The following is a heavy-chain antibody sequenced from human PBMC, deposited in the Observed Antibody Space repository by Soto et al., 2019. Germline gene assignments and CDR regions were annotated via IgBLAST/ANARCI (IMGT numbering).Heavy chain of an antibody. CDR1: GFTFSSYS. CDR3: AREVSAVAGTRFDY. Sequence: EVQLVESGGGLVKPGGSLRLSCAASGFTFSSYSMNWVRQAPGKGLEWVSSISSSSSYIYYADSVKGRCTISRDNAKNSRYLQMNSLRAEDTAVYYCAREVSAVAGTRFDYWGQGTLVTVSS. J-gene: IGHJ4*02. D-gene: IGHD6-19*01. CDR2: ISSSSSYI. V-gene: IGHV3-21*01.